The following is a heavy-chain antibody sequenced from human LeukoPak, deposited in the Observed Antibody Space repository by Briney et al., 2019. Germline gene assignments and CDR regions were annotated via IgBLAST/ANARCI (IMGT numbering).Heavy chain of an antibody. J-gene: IGHJ5*02. CDR1: GGSISSYY. D-gene: IGHD3-10*01. V-gene: IGHV4-59*01. Sequence: SETLSLTCTVSGGSISSYYWSWIRQPPGKGLEWIGYIYYSGSTNYNPSLKSRVTISVDTSKNQFSLKLSSVTAAGTAVYYCARFYYYGSGSYLNWFDPWGQGTLVTVSS. CDR3: ARFYYYGSGSYLNWFDP. CDR2: IYYSGST.